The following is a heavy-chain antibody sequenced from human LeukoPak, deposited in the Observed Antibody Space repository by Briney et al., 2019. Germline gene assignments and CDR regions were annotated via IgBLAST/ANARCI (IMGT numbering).Heavy chain of an antibody. CDR3: ARAYYYGSGHWFDP. V-gene: IGHV2-5*02. CDR2: IYWDDDK. Sequence: SGPTLVNPTQTLTLTCTFSGFSLSTSGVGVGWIRQPPGKALEWLALIYWDDDKRYSPSLKSRLTITKDTSKNQVVLTMTNMDPVDTATYYCARAYYYGSGHWFDPWGQGTLVTVSS. D-gene: IGHD3-10*01. CDR1: GFSLSTSGVG. J-gene: IGHJ5*02.